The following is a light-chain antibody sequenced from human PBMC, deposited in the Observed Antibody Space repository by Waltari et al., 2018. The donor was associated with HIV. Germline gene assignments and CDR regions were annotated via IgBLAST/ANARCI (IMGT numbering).Light chain of an antibody. J-gene: IGLJ2*01. CDR2: EVS. CDR3: SSYTSSNTLI. CDR1: SNAIGGYNF. Sequence: QSALTQPASVSGSPGQSITISCPGPSNAIGGYNFVSWYQHHPGKAPKLMISEVSKRPSGVSDRFSGSKSGNTASLTISGLQAEDEADYYCSSYTSSNTLIFGGGTRLTVL. V-gene: IGLV2-14*01.